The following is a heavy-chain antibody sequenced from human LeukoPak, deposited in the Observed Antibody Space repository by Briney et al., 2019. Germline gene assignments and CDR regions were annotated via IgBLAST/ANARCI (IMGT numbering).Heavy chain of an antibody. J-gene: IGHJ4*02. CDR2: ISRSGGTL. CDR3: ARQQLLAIDS. CDR1: AFTFSSYA. Sequence: GGSLRLSCAASAFTFSSYAMSWVHQPPGKGLEWVSTISRSGGTLDYADSVTGRFTISRDNSKNTLYLQLNSLRAEDTAVYYCARQQLLAIDSWGQGTLVTVSS. D-gene: IGHD6-19*01. V-gene: IGHV3-23*01.